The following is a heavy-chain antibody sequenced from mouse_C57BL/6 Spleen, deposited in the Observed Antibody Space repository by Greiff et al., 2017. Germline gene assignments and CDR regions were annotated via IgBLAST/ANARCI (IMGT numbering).Heavy chain of an antibody. J-gene: IGHJ1*03. CDR3: SRKGYYYGSSYWYFDV. CDR2: ILPGSGSP. Sequence: VQLQESGAELMKPGASVKLSCKATGYTFTGYWIEWVKQRPGHGLEWIGEILPGSGSPNYNEKFKGKATFTADTSSNTAYMQLSSLTTEDSAIYYCSRKGYYYGSSYWYFDVWGTGTTVTVSS. D-gene: IGHD1-1*01. V-gene: IGHV1-9*01. CDR1: GYTFTGYW.